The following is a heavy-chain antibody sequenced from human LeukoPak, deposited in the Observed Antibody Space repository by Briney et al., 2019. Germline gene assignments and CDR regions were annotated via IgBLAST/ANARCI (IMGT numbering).Heavy chain of an antibody. CDR2: IYYSGST. CDR1: GGSISSYY. CDR3: ARRPYYYDSSGYPRDY. V-gene: IGHV4-39*01. Sequence: SETLSLTCTVSGGSISSYYWGWIRQPPGKGPEWIGSIYYSGSTYYNPSLKSRVTISVDTSKNQFSLKLSSVTAADTAVYYCARRPYYYDSSGYPRDYWGQGTLVTVSS. J-gene: IGHJ4*02. D-gene: IGHD3-22*01.